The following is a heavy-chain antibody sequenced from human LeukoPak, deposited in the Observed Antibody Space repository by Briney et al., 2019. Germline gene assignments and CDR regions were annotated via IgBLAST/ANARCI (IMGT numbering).Heavy chain of an antibody. V-gene: IGHV4-59*12. Sequence: SETLSLTCTVSSGSISSYYWSWIRQPPGRGLEWIGYIYYSGSTYYNPSLKSRVTISVDTSKNQFSPKLSSVTAADTAVYYCARENLVGATSEERWFDPWGQGTLVTVSS. J-gene: IGHJ5*02. CDR2: IYYSGST. CDR1: SGSISSYY. CDR3: ARENLVGATSEERWFDP. D-gene: IGHD1-26*01.